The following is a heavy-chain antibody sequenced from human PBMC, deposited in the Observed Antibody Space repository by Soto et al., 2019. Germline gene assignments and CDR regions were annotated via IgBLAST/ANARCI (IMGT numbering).Heavy chain of an antibody. CDR2: IYHSGRT. CDR3: ARYCSSTSCYYYFDY. J-gene: IGHJ4*02. Sequence: HLQLQESGSGLVKPSQTLSLTCAVSGGSISSGGYSWSWIRQPPGKGLEWIGYIYHSGRTYYNPSLKSRVTISVDRSKNQFSLKLSSVTAADTAVYYCARYCSSTSCYYYFDYWGQGTLVTVSS. D-gene: IGHD2-2*01. V-gene: IGHV4-30-2*01. CDR1: GGSISSGGYS.